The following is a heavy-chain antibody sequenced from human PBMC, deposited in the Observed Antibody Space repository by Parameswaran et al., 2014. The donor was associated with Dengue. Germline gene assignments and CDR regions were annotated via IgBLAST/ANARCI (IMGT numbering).Heavy chain of an antibody. D-gene: IGHD3-3*01. J-gene: IGHJ5*02. CDR2: INAGNGNT. CDR3: ARDTESIFGVVIGDWFDP. V-gene: IGHV1-3*01. Sequence: WVRQAPGQRLEWMGWINAGNGNTKYSQKFQGRVTITRDTSASTAYMELSSLRSEDTAVYYCARDTESIFGVVIGDWFDPWGQGTLVTVSS.